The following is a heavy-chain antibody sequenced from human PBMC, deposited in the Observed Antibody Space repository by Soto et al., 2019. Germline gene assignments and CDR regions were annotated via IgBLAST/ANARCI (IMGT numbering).Heavy chain of an antibody. V-gene: IGHV3-23*01. J-gene: IGHJ4*02. Sequence: EVQLLESGGGLVQPGGSLRLSCAASGFTFSSYAMSWVRQAPGKGLEWVSAISGSGGSTYYADSVKGRFTISRDNSKNTLYLQMNSLRAEDTAVYYCARDHFWSGYYPLYYFDYWGQGTLVTVSS. CDR3: ARDHFWSGYYPLYYFDY. CDR2: ISGSGGST. D-gene: IGHD3-3*02. CDR1: GFTFSSYA.